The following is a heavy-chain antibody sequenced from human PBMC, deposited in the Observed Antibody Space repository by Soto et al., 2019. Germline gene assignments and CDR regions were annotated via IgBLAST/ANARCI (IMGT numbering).Heavy chain of an antibody. J-gene: IGHJ4*02. V-gene: IGHV3-23*01. CDR2: ISGSGGST. Sequence: GGALRLSWGASGFTLSSYAMSLGRQAPGKGLEWVSAISGSGGSTYYADSVKGRFTISRDNSKNTLYLQMNSLRAEDTAVYYCAKDQNGYSYATSFDYWGQGTLVTVSS. D-gene: IGHD5-18*01. CDR3: AKDQNGYSYATSFDY. CDR1: GFTLSSYA.